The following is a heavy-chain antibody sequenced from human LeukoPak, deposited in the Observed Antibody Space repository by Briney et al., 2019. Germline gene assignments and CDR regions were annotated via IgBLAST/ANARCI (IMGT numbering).Heavy chain of an antibody. J-gene: IGHJ4*02. CDR1: DYSISNGYY. CDR3: ARDDGYCTNIHTSSCYGYFDS. V-gene: IGHV4-38-2*02. CDR2: IYHSGNT. D-gene: IGHD2-8*01. Sequence: SETLSLTCTVSDYSISNGYYWGWIRQPPGKGLEWIGNIYHSGNTYYNPSLKSRVTISRDLSENQFSLKLSSVTAADTAVYFCARDDGYCTNIHTSSCYGYFDSWGQGTLVTVSS.